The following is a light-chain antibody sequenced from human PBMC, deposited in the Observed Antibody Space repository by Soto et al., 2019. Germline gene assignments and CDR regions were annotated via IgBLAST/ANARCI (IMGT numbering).Light chain of an antibody. CDR2: AAS. CDR1: QSVSSSQ. CDR3: QQYGSSLSIT. J-gene: IGKJ5*01. V-gene: IGKV3-20*01. Sequence: EIVMTQSPATLSVSPGERATLSCRASQSVSSSQLAWFQQKPGQAPRLLIYAASRRAAGIPDRFSGSGSGTDFTLTISRLEPEDFAVYYCQQYGSSLSITFGQGTRLEIK.